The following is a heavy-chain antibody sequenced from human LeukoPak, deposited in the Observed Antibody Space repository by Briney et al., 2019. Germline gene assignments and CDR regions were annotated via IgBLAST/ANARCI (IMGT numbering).Heavy chain of an antibody. CDR2: ISWNSGSI. J-gene: IGHJ6*02. V-gene: IGHV3-9*01. CDR1: GFTFDDYA. CDR3: ARGDYGDYVAGYFYYGMDV. D-gene: IGHD4-17*01. Sequence: GGSLRLSCAASGFTFDDYAMHWVRQAPGKGLEWVSGISWNSGSIGYADSVKGRFTISRDNAKNSLYLQMNSLRAEDTAVYYCARGDYGDYVAGYFYYGMDVWGQGTTVTVSS.